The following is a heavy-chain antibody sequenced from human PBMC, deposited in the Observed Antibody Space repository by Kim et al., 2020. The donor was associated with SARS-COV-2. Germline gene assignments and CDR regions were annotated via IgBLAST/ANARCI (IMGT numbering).Heavy chain of an antibody. V-gene: IGHV3-33*01. CDR3: ARDSNGMDV. J-gene: IGHJ6*02. CDR1: GSTFSSYG. Sequence: GGSLRLSCAASGSTFSSYGMHWVRQAPGRGLEWVAVIWYDGSNKYYADSVKGRFTISRDNSRNTLYLQMNSLRAEDTAVYYCARDSNGMDVWGQGTTVTVSS. CDR2: IWYDGSNK.